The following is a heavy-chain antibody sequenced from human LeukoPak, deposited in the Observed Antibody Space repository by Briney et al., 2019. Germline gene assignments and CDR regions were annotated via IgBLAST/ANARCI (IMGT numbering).Heavy chain of an antibody. CDR2: INHSGST. D-gene: IGHD3-3*01. J-gene: IGHJ4*02. CDR1: GGSFSGYY. Sequence: SETLSLTCAVYGGSFSGYYWSWIRQPPGKGLEWIGEINHSGSTNYNPSLKSRVTMSVDTSKNQFSLKLSSVTAADTAVYYCARANYEVGFFDYWGQGTLVTVSS. V-gene: IGHV4-34*01. CDR3: ARANYEVGFFDY.